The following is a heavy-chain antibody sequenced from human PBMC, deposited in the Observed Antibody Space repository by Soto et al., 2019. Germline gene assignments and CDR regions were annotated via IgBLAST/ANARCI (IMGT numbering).Heavy chain of an antibody. Sequence: GESLKISCKGSGYSFTSYWISWVRQMPGKGLEWMGRIDPSDSYTNYSPSFQGHVTISADKSINTAYLQWSSLKASDTAMYYCARLRIAPATSYCYGMDVWGQGTTVTVSS. D-gene: IGHD6-13*01. CDR1: GYSFTSYW. V-gene: IGHV5-10-1*01. J-gene: IGHJ6*01. CDR2: IDPSDSYT. CDR3: ARLRIAPATSYCYGMDV.